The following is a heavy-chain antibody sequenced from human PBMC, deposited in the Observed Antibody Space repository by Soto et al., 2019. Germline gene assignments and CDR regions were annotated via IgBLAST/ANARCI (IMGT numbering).Heavy chain of an antibody. D-gene: IGHD2-15*01. CDR1: GGSFSGYY. V-gene: IGHV4-34*01. CDR3: ARYCSGGSCYDYFDY. J-gene: IGHJ4*02. Sequence: SSETLSLTCAVYGGSFSGYYWSWIRQPPGKGLEWIGEINHSGSTNYNPSLKSRVTISVDTSKNQFSLKLSSVTAADTAVYYCARYCSGGSCYDYFDYWGQGTLVTVSS. CDR2: INHSGST.